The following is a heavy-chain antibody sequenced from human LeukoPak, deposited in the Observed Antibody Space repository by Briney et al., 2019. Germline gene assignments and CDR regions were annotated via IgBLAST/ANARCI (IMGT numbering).Heavy chain of an antibody. CDR1: GGSISSGGYY. D-gene: IGHD4-11*01. J-gene: IGHJ4*02. CDR3: ARESLGRAVTTGDY. V-gene: IGHV4-30-2*01. CDR2: IYHSGST. Sequence: TSETLSLTCTVSGGSISSGGYYWSWIRQPPGKGLEWIGYIYHSGSTYYNPSLKSRVTISVDRSKNQFSLKLSSVTAADTAVYYCARESLGRAVTTGDYWGQGTLVTVPS.